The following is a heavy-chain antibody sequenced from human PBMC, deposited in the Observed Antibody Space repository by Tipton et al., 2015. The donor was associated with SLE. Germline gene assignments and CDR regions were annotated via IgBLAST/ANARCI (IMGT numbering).Heavy chain of an antibody. CDR1: GGSISSSSYY. J-gene: IGHJ4*02. CDR3: ARDPSRYSGSQSPFDY. V-gene: IGHV4-39*07. CDR2: IYYSGST. Sequence: TLSLTCAVYGGSISSSSYYWGWIRQPPGKGLEWIGSIYYSGSTYYNPSLKSRVTISVGTSKNQFSLKLSSVTAADTAVYYCARDPSRYSGSQSPFDYWGQGTLVTVSS. D-gene: IGHD1-26*01.